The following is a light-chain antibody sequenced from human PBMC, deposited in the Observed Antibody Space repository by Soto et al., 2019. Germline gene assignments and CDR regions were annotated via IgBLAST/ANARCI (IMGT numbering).Light chain of an antibody. CDR3: QNYYRPPFT. V-gene: IGKV1-27*01. J-gene: IGKJ4*01. Sequence: DIQMTQSPSSLSASVGARVTITCRASQVISNYLAWYQQKPGEVPKLLISAASTLQSGVPSRFGGSGSGTDFTLTISSLQPEDVGSYYCQNYYRPPFTFGGGTNVEIK. CDR1: QVISNY. CDR2: AAS.